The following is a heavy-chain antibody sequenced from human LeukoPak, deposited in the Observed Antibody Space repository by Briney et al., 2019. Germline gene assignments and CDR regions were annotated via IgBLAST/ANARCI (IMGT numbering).Heavy chain of an antibody. J-gene: IGHJ4*02. D-gene: IGHD3-16*01. V-gene: IGHV3-15*01. CDR1: GFTFSDAW. CDR3: TATPPALGY. CDR2: IKSQTDGGTT. Sequence: GGSLRLSCAASGFTFSDAWMSWVRQAPGKGLAWVGRIKSQTDGGTTDYAAPVKGRFTISRGDSKNTLYLQMNDLKTEDTAVYYCTATPPALGYWGQGTLVTVSS.